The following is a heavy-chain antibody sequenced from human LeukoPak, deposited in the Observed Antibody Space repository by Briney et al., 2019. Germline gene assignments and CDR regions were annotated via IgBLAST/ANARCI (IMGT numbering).Heavy chain of an antibody. CDR2: IKQDGSEK. CDR1: GFTFPTYG. CDR3: AQGGATISDY. Sequence: GGSLRLSCAGSGFTFPTYGMHWVRQAPGKGLEWVANIKQDGSEKYYADSVKGRFTISRDNAKNSLYLQMNTLRVEDTAAYYCAQGGATISDYWGQGTLVTVSS. D-gene: IGHD5-12*01. J-gene: IGHJ4*02. V-gene: IGHV3-7*01.